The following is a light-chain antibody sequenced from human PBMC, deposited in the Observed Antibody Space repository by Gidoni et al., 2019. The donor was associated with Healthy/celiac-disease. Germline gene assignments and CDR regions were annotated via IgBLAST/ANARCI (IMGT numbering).Light chain of an antibody. Sequence: EIQMTQSPSTLSASVGDRVTITCRASQSISSWLAWYQQKPGKAPKLLIYDASSLESGVPSRFSGSGSGTEFTLTISSLQPDDLATYYCQQYNSYWTFGQXTKVEIK. J-gene: IGKJ1*01. CDR2: DAS. CDR3: QQYNSYWT. V-gene: IGKV1-5*01. CDR1: QSISSW.